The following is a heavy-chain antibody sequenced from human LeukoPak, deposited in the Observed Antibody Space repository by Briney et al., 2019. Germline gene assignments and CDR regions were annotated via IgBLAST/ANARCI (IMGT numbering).Heavy chain of an antibody. V-gene: IGHV3-30*02. Sequence: GGSLRLSCAASGFIFSNYDMHWVRQAPGKGLEWVASLRNDGRSKYYADSVKGRFTISTDNSKNTLHLLMNSLRAEDTAVYYCAKRHSSTWYFNWGQGTLVTVSS. J-gene: IGHJ4*02. CDR1: GFIFSNYD. CDR3: AKRHSSTWYFN. D-gene: IGHD6-13*01. CDR2: LRNDGRSK.